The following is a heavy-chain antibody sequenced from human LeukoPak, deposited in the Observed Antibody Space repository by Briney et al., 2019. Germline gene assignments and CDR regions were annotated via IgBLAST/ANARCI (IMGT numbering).Heavy chain of an antibody. D-gene: IGHD3-10*01. J-gene: IGHJ6*03. V-gene: IGHV3-30*04. CDR3: AKLGKTENHYGSGRFSYYYYMDV. CDR1: GFTFSSYV. CDR2: ISYDGSNE. Sequence: GGSLRLSCAASGFTFSSYVMHWVRQAPGKGLEWVAIISYDGSNEYYADSVKGRFTISRDNSKNTLYLQMNSLRAEDTAVYYCAKLGKTENHYGSGRFSYYYYMDVWGKGTTVTVSS.